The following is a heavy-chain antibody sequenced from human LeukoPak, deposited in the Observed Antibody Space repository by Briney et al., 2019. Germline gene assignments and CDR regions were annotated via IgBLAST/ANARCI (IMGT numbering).Heavy chain of an antibody. D-gene: IGHD3-16*01. V-gene: IGHV3-7*03. CDR1: GFTFSSHA. Sequence: GGSLRLSCAASGFTFSSHAMNWARQAPGKGLEWVASINHNGNVNYYVDSVKGRFTISRDNAKNSLYLQMSNLRAEDTAVYFCARGGGLDVWGQGATVTVSS. CDR3: ARGGGLDV. J-gene: IGHJ6*02. CDR2: INHNGNVN.